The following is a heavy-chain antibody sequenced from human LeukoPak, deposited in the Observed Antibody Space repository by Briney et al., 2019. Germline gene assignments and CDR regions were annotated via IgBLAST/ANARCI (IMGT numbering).Heavy chain of an antibody. CDR2: INHSGST. V-gene: IGHV4-34*01. CDR3: AREGGVIIYYYYMDV. D-gene: IGHD3-10*01. Sequence: SETLSLTCAVYGGSFSGYYWSWIRQPPGKGLEWIGEINHSGSTNYNPSLKSRVTISVDTSKNQFSLKLSSVTAADTAVYYCAREGGVIIYYYYMDVWGKGTTVTVSS. J-gene: IGHJ6*03. CDR1: GGSFSGYY.